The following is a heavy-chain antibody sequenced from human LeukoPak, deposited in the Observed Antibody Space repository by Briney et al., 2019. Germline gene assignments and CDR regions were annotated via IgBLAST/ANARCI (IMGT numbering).Heavy chain of an antibody. D-gene: IGHD3-10*01. J-gene: IGHJ4*02. CDR1: GYSISSSNW. CDR2: IYYSGST. Sequence: SETLSLTCAVSGYSISSSNWWGWTRQPPGKGLEWIGYIYYSGSTYYNPSLKSRVTMSVDTSKNQFSLKLSSVTAVDTAVYYCARNLKEYYFDYWGQGTLVTVSS. CDR3: ARNLKEYYFDY. V-gene: IGHV4-28*01.